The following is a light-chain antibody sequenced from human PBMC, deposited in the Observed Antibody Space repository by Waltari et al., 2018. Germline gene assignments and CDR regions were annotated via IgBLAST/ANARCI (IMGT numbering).Light chain of an antibody. J-gene: IGKJ1*01. Sequence: DIVMTQSPDSLAVSLGERATINCRSSQTVLYSSNNKKYLAWYQQRPGQTLKLLIYWASTRDAGVPDRFSGSGSGTDFTLTISSLLPEDVAVYYCQQYYAIPRTFGQGTKVEIK. V-gene: IGKV4-1*01. CDR1: QTVLYSSNNKKY. CDR2: WAS. CDR3: QQYYAIPRT.